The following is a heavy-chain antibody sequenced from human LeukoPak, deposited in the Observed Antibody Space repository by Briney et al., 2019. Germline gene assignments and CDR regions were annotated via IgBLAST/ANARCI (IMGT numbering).Heavy chain of an antibody. D-gene: IGHD6-13*01. CDR2: IYYSGST. V-gene: IGHV4-59*08. J-gene: IGHJ4*02. CDR1: GGSISSYY. CDR3: AGWPRNIAAAGTGFDY. Sequence: SETLSLTCTVSGGSISSYYWSWIRQPPGKGLEWIGYIYYSGSTNYNPSLKSRVTISVDTSKNQFSLKLSSVTAADTAVYYCAGWPRNIAAAGTGFDYWGQGTLVTVAS.